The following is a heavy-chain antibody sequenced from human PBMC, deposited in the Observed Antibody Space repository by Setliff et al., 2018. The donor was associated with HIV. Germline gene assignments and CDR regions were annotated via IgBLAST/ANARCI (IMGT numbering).Heavy chain of an antibody. CDR2: MFPGDSDT. CDR1: GYIFNTSW. Sequence: LGESLKISCKASGYIFNTSWIGWVRQKPGKGLEWMGFMFPGDSDTRYGPSFQGQVTISRDNAKNSLYLQMNSLRAEDMALYYCAKGGYGSGSYYYFDNWGQGTLVTVSS. V-gene: IGHV5-51*01. D-gene: IGHD3-10*01. J-gene: IGHJ4*02. CDR3: AKGGYGSGSYYYFDN.